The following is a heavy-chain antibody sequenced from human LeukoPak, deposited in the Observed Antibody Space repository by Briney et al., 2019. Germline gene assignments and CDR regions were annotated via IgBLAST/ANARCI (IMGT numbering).Heavy chain of an antibody. CDR2: FYTGYST. CDR1: GSFINGYS. J-gene: IGHJ6*03. V-gene: IGHV4-4*07. Sequence: SETLSLTCAVSGSFINGYSWSWVRQPAGRGLEWIGRFYTGYSTESNPSLMSRVTILVDRSKSQISLNLRSVTAADTAVYYCARSPNYYYYFYMDVWGQGTTVTVSS. CDR3: ARSPNYYYYFYMDV.